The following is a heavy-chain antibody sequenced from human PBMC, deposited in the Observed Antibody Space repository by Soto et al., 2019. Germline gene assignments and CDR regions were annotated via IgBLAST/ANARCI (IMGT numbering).Heavy chain of an antibody. CDR3: AREGCSSTSCYSSSWYGNAFDI. V-gene: IGHV4-59*01. J-gene: IGHJ3*02. Sequence: SETLSLTCTVSGGAISSYYWSWIRQPPGKGLEWIGYIYYSGSTNYNPSLKSRVTISLDTSKNQFSLKLSSVTAADTAGYYCAREGCSSTSCYSSSWYGNAFDIWGQGTMVTVSS. D-gene: IGHD2-2*02. CDR2: IYYSGST. CDR1: GGAISSYY.